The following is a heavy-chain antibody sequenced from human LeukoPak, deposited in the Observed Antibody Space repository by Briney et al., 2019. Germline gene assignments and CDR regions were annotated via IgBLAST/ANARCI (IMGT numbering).Heavy chain of an antibody. CDR3: VHSKPSVWTFDYHNSGYYYFDY. CDR1: GFSPSTSGVA. Sequence: SGPTLVKPTQTLTLTCSFSGFSPSTSGVAVGWIRQPPGKALEWLALIYWDDDKDYSPSLKSRLTITKDTSKNQVVLTMTNMDPVDTATYFCVHSKPSVWTFDYHNSGYYYFDYWGQGSLVTVSS. CDR2: IYWDDDK. J-gene: IGHJ4*02. V-gene: IGHV2-5*02. D-gene: IGHD3-22*01.